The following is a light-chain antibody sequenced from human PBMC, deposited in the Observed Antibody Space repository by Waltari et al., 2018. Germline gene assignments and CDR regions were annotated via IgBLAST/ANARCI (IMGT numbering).Light chain of an antibody. V-gene: IGKV3-20*01. CDR3: QHYVRLPAT. Sequence: EIVLTQSPGTLSLSPGERATLSCRASQSVGNTLAWYQQKPGQPPRLLIYGASSRATGIPDRFSGSGSGTDFSLTIGRLEPEDFAVYYCQHYVRLPATFGQGTKEEIK. CDR1: QSVGNT. J-gene: IGKJ1*01. CDR2: GAS.